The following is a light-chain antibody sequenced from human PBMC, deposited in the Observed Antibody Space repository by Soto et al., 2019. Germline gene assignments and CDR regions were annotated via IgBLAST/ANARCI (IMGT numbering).Light chain of an antibody. Sequence: DIQMTQSPSTLSASVGDRVTMTCRASQSIGSWLAWYQHKPGRAPKLLIFDGSSLESGVPSRFSGSGSGTEFTFTISSLQPEDFATYYCQQYNKFSPTFGQGTKV. CDR1: QSIGSW. J-gene: IGKJ1*01. CDR2: DGS. CDR3: QQYNKFSPT. V-gene: IGKV1-5*01.